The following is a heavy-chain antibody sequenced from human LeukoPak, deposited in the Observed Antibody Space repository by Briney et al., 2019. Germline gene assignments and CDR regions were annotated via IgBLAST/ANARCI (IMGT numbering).Heavy chain of an antibody. D-gene: IGHD5-24*01. CDR1: GGSFSGYY. J-gene: IGHJ3*02. V-gene: IGHV4-59*01. CDR3: ARDRDGYDAFDI. CDR2: IYYSGST. Sequence: SETLSLTCAVYGGSFSGYYWSWIRQPPGKGLEWIGYIYYSGSTNYNPSLKSRVTISVDTSKNQFSLKLSSVTAADTAVYYCARDRDGYDAFDIWGQGTMVTVSS.